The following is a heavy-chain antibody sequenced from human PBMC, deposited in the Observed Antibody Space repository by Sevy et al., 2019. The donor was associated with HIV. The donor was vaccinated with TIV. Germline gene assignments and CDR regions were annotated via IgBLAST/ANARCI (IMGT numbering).Heavy chain of an antibody. J-gene: IGHJ6*02. D-gene: IGHD3-10*01. CDR2: IKQDGSEK. CDR3: ARIYGSGSYQWYYGMDV. Sequence: KQRESLKISCAASGFTFSSYWMSWVRQAPGKGLEWVANIKQDGSEKYYVDSVKGRFTISRDNAKNSLYLQMNSLRAEDTAVYYCARIYGSGSYQWYYGMDVWGQGTTVTVSS. V-gene: IGHV3-7*03. CDR1: GFTFSSYW.